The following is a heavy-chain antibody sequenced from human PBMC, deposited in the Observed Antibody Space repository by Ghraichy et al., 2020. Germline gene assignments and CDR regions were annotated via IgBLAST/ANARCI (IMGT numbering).Heavy chain of an antibody. D-gene: IGHD3-10*01. CDR2: IHHSGST. V-gene: IGHV4-39*01. CDR1: GGSISSSNYY. J-gene: IGHJ2*01. Sequence: SQTLLTCTVSGGSISSSNYYWGWIRQPPGKGLEWIGSIHHSGSTYYDPSLKSRIMISVDTSKNQFSLNLSSVTAADTAVYYCAGSFAIIRYFEIWGRGTLVTVSS. CDR3: AGSFAIIRYFEI.